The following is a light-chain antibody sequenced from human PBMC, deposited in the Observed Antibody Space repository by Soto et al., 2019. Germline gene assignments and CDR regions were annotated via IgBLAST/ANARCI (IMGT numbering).Light chain of an antibody. J-gene: IGKJ2*01. CDR3: QQYNNWPGYI. CDR2: GAS. V-gene: IGKV3-15*01. Sequence: EIVMTQSPATLSVSPGERATLSCRASQSVSSNLAWYQQKPGQAPRLLIYGASTRATGIPARFSGSGSGTDFTFTIIRLRSEDFAVYYCQQYNNWPGYIVGQETKLEIK. CDR1: QSVSSN.